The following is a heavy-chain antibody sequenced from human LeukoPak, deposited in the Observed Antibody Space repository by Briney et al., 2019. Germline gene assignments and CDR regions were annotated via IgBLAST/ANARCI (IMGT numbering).Heavy chain of an antibody. CDR2: ISGSGGIT. CDR3: AKTTTGYSSGRYPGWPVDY. J-gene: IGHJ4*02. CDR1: GFTFSSYA. V-gene: IGHV3-23*01. D-gene: IGHD6-19*01. Sequence: PGGSLRLSCAASGFTFSSYAIYWVRQAPGKGLEWVSGISGSGGITYFADPVKGRFTISRDNSKNTVYLQMNSLRVKDTAVYYCAKTTTGYSSGRYPGWPVDYWGQGTLVTVSS.